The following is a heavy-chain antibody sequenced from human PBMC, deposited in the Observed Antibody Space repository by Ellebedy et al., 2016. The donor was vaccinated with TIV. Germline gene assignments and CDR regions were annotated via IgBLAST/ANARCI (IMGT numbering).Heavy chain of an antibody. Sequence: SETLSLTXAVYGGSFSGYYWSWIRQPPGKGLEWIGEINHSGSTNYNPSLKSRVTISVDTSKNQFSLKLSSVTAADTAVYYCARGTLLVRLIYYYYGMDVWGQGTTVTVSS. CDR3: ARGTLLVRLIYYYYGMDV. CDR1: GGSFSGYY. CDR2: INHSGST. V-gene: IGHV4-34*01. J-gene: IGHJ6*02. D-gene: IGHD2-8*02.